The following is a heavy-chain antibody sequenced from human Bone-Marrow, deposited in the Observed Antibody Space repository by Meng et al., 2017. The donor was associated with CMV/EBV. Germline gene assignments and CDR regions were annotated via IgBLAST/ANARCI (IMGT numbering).Heavy chain of an antibody. CDR1: GFTFSSYS. Sequence: GGSLRLSCAASGFTFSSYSMNWVRQAPGKGLEWVSYISSSSSTIYYADSVKGRFTISRDNAKNSLYLQMNSLRAEDTAVYYCARGRLQVYDFWSGRRNYYGMDVWGQGTTVPVSS. D-gene: IGHD3-3*01. J-gene: IGHJ6*02. CDR3: ARGRLQVYDFWSGRRNYYGMDV. CDR2: ISSSSSTI. V-gene: IGHV3-48*04.